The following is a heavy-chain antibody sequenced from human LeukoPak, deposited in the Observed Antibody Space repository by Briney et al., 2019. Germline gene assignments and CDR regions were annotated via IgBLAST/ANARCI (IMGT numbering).Heavy chain of an antibody. Sequence: SETLSLTCAVYGGSFSGYYWSWIRQPPGKGLERIGEINHSGSTNYNPSLKSRVTISVDTSKNQFSLKLSSVTAADTAVYYCARGHGSSWYYYYYYMDVWGKGTTVTVSS. CDR2: INHSGST. V-gene: IGHV4-34*01. CDR1: GGSFSGYY. J-gene: IGHJ6*03. CDR3: ARGHGSSWYYYYYYMDV. D-gene: IGHD6-13*01.